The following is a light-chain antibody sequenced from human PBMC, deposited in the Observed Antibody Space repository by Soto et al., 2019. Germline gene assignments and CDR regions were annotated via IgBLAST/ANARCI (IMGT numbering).Light chain of an antibody. CDR2: EVS. CDR1: RSDVGGYNL. J-gene: IGLJ2*01. CDR3: SSYAGSSTFVV. V-gene: IGLV2-23*02. Sequence: QSVLTQPASVSGSPGQSITMSCTGSRSDVGGYNLVSWYQQHPGKAPKLMIYEVSKRPSGVSKRFSGSKSGNTASLTISGLQAEDEADYYCSSYAGSSTFVVFGGGTKLTVL.